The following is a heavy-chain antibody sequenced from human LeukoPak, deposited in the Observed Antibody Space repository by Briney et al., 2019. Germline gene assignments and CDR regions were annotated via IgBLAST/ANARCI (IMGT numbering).Heavy chain of an antibody. V-gene: IGHV3-9*01. CDR1: GFTFDDYA. Sequence: GGSLRLSCAASGFTFDDYAMHWVRQAPGKGLEWVSGISWNSGSIGYADSVKGRFTISRDNAKNSLYLQMNSLRAEDTALYYCAKAIASHYFDYWGQGTLVTASS. J-gene: IGHJ4*02. CDR2: ISWNSGSI. D-gene: IGHD2-21*01. CDR3: AKAIASHYFDY.